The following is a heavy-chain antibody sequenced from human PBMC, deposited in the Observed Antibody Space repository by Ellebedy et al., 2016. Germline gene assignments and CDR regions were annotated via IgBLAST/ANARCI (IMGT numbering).Heavy chain of an antibody. CDR3: ARGGRPGGYYYYMDV. J-gene: IGHJ6*03. Sequence: SETLSPTXPLPGGSLSSPGYYWGWIRQPPGKGLEWITHIIHNGKTKYNPSLESRVTISLDKSKSQYSLKLTSVTAADTAVYFCARGGRPGGYYYYMDVWGKGTTVTISS. V-gene: IGHV4-61*08. CDR1: GGSLSSPGYY. CDR2: IIHNGKT. D-gene: IGHD3-16*01.